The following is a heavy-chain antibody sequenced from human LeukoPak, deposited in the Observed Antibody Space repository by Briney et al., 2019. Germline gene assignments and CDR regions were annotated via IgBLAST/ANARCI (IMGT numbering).Heavy chain of an antibody. CDR1: GGTFSTYA. V-gene: IGHV1-69*11. D-gene: IGHD4-17*01. CDR3: ATGGDYRDAFDM. CDR2: IIAILSQA. Sequence: SVKVSCKASGGTFSTYAISWVRLARGQGLEGMGRIIAILSQANYAQKFRGRVSITADESTTTAYLELSRLRSEDTAVYYCATGGDYRDAFDMWGQGTRVTVSS. J-gene: IGHJ3*02.